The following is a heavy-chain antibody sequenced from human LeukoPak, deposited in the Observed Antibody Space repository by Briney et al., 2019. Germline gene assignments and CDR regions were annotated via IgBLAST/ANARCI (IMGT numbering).Heavy chain of an antibody. J-gene: IGHJ4*02. V-gene: IGHV3-23*01. CDR1: GFTFSSYA. CDR2: ISGSGGST. Sequence: PGGSLRLSCAASGFTFSSYAMSWVRQAPGKGLEWVSAISGSGGSTYYADSVKGRFTISRDNSKNTLYLQMNSLRAEDTAVYYCAKDVRVRGAQPYYFDYWGQGTLVTVSS. CDR3: AKDVRVRGAQPYYFDY. D-gene: IGHD3-10*01.